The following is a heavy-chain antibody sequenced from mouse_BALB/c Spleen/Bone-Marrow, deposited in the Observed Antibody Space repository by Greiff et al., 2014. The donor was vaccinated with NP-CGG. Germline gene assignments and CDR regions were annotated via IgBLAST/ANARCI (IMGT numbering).Heavy chain of an antibody. J-gene: IGHJ4*01. D-gene: IGHD2-3*01. CDR2: IYPGDGAT. V-gene: IGHV1-82*01. CDR1: GYAFSNSW. Sequence: VQLQQSGPELVKPGASVKISCKASGYAFSNSWMNWVKQRPGQGLEWIGRIYPGDGATYYNGKFKDKATLTADKSSSTACMQLSSLTSVDSAVYFCARSDGYRAMDYKGQGTSVTVSS. CDR3: ARSDGYRAMDY.